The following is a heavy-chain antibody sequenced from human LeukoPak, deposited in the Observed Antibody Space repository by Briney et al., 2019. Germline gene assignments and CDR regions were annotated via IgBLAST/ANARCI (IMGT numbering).Heavy chain of an antibody. J-gene: IGHJ6*02. CDR2: INHSGST. Sequence: SETLSLTCAVYGGSFSGYYWSWIRQPPGKGLEWIGEINHSGSTNYNPSLKSRVTISVDTSKNQFSLKLSSVTAADTAVYYCARGNYYYGIDVWGQGTKVTVSS. CDR3: ARGNYYYGIDV. CDR1: GGSFSGYY. V-gene: IGHV4-34*01.